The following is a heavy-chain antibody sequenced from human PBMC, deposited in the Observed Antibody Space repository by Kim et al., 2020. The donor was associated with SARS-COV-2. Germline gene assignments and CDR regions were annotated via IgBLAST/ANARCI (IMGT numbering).Heavy chain of an antibody. Sequence: IYYADSVKGRFTISRDNAKNSMYLQMNSLRAEDTGVYYCARGVRRCFDYWGQGTLVTVSS. CDR2: I. J-gene: IGHJ4*02. V-gene: IGHV3-11*01. CDR3: ARGVRRCFDY.